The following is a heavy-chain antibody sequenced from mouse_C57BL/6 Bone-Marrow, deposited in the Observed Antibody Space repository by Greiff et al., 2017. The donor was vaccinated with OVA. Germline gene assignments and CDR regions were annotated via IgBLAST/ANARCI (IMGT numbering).Heavy chain of an antibody. CDR2: FHPYNDDT. J-gene: IGHJ2*01. CDR3: ARRDELGHYFDY. Sequence: QVQLKQSGAELVNPVASVKMSCKASGYTFTTYPIEWMKQNHGKSLEWIGNFHPYNDDTKYNEKFKGKATLTVEKSSSTVYLELSRLTSDDSAVYYCARRDELGHYFDYWGQGTTLTVSS. D-gene: IGHD4-1*01. V-gene: IGHV1-47*01. CDR1: GYTFTTYP.